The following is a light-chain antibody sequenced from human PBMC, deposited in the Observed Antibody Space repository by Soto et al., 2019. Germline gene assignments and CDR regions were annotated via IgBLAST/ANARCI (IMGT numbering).Light chain of an antibody. Sequence: QSVLTQPASVSGSPEQSITISCTGTSSDVGAYNLVSWYQQHPGKAPRLIIYEGSKRPSGISHRFSGSKSDNTASLTISGLRAEDEAHYHCCSYAVINSVVFGGGTKLTVL. CDR1: SSDVGAYNL. CDR2: EGS. V-gene: IGLV2-23*01. J-gene: IGLJ2*01. CDR3: CSYAVINSVV.